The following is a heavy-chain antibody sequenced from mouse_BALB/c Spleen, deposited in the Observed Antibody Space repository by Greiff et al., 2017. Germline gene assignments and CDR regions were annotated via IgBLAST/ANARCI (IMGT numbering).Heavy chain of an antibody. CDR1: GFTFSDYY. V-gene: IGHV5-4*02. CDR3: ARGDGNYPYYFDY. J-gene: IGHJ2*01. D-gene: IGHD2-1*01. CDR2: ISDGGSYT. Sequence: EVKLMESGGGLVKPGGSLKLSCAASGFTFSDYYMYWVRQTPEKRLEWVATISDGGSYTYYPDSVKGRFTISRDNAKNNLYLQMSSLKSEDTAMYYCARGDGNYPYYFDYWGQGTTLTVSS.